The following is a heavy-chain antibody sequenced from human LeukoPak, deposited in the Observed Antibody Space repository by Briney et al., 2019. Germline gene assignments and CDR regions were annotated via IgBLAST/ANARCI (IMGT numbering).Heavy chain of an antibody. Sequence: SETLSLTCAVSGYSIGSGYYWGWIRQPPGKGLEWIGSIYHSGSTYYNPSLKSRVTISVDTSKNQFSLKLSSVTAADTAVYYCASSITMIVVVDYWGQGTLVTVSS. V-gene: IGHV4-38-2*01. D-gene: IGHD3-22*01. CDR1: GYSIGSGYY. CDR3: ASSITMIVVVDY. J-gene: IGHJ4*02. CDR2: IYHSGST.